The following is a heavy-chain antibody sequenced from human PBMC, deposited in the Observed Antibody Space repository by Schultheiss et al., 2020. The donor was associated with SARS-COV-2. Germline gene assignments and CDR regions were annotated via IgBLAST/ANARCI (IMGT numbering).Heavy chain of an antibody. D-gene: IGHD4-17*01. Sequence: GGSLRLSCAASGFTFSSYAMSWVRQAPGKGLEWVSAISGSGGNTFYADSVKGRFTISRDNSKNTLYLQMNSLRAEDTAVYYCASEGYGDYVYAFDIWGQGTMVTVSS. V-gene: IGHV3-23*01. CDR3: ASEGYGDYVYAFDI. CDR2: ISGSGGNT. J-gene: IGHJ3*02. CDR1: GFTFSSYA.